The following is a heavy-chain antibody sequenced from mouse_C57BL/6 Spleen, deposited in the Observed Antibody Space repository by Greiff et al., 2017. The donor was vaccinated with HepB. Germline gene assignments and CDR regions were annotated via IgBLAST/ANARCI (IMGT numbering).Heavy chain of an antibody. D-gene: IGHD2-5*01. Sequence: VQLQQSGAELAKPGASVKLSCKASGYTFTSYWMHWVKQRPGQGLEWIGYINPSSGYTKYNQKFKDKATLTADKSSSTAYMQLSSLTYADSAVYYCAGSCSNDAMDYWGQGTSVTVSS. V-gene: IGHV1-7*01. J-gene: IGHJ4*01. CDR2: INPSSGYT. CDR3: AGSCSNDAMDY. CDR1: GYTFTSYW.